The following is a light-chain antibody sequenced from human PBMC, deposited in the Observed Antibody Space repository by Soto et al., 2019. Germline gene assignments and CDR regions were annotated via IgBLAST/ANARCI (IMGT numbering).Light chain of an antibody. V-gene: IGKV3-20*01. CDR1: QSVSSSY. J-gene: IGKJ1*01. CDR3: QQYGSSPVT. CDR2: GAS. Sequence: EIVLTQSPGTLSLSPGERATLSCRASQSVSSSYLAWYQQKPGQAPRLLIYGASSRATGIPDRFSGSGSGTDFTLIISRLEPEDFAVYYCQQYGSSPVTFGQGTKVDNK.